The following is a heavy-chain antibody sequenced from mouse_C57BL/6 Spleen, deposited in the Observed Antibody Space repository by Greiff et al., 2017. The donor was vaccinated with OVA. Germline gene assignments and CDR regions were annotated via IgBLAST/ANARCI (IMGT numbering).Heavy chain of an antibody. CDR3: ARGGSSYDYFDY. V-gene: IGHV1-69*01. Sequence: QVQLQQPGAELVMPGASVKLSCKASGYTFTSYWMHWVKQRPGQGLEWIGEIDPSDSYTNYNQKFKGKSTLTVDKSSSTAYMQLSSLTSEDSVVYYCARGGSSYDYFDYWGQGTTLTVSS. D-gene: IGHD1-1*01. CDR2: IDPSDSYT. J-gene: IGHJ2*01. CDR1: GYTFTSYW.